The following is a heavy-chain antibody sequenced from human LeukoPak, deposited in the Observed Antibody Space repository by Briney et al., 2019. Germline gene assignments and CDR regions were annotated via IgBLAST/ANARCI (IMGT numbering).Heavy chain of an antibody. CDR1: GGSFSGYY. D-gene: IGHD3-10*01. CDR2: IYHSGNN. CDR3: ATNLYGSGNYFAY. Sequence: SETLSLTCAVYGGSFSGYYWSWIRQSPGKGLEWIAIIYHSGNNYYNPSLKSRVTISVDTSKNQFSLKLTSVTAADTAVYYCATNLYGSGNYFAYWGQGTLVTVSS. J-gene: IGHJ4*02. V-gene: IGHV4-34*01.